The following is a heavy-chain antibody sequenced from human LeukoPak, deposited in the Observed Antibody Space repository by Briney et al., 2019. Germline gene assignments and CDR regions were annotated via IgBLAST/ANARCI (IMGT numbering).Heavy chain of an antibody. CDR1: RFTFSDYY. CDR2: ISSSGPTI. D-gene: IGHD3-22*01. V-gene: IGHV3-11*04. J-gene: IGHJ4*02. Sequence: GGSLRLSCAASRFTFSDYYMNWIRQAPGKGLEWVSYISSSGPTIYYADSVKGRFTISRDNAKNSLYLQMNSPRAEDTAMYYCARLDYDSSGYFSQWGYFDYWGQGTLVTVSS. CDR3: ARLDYDSSGYFSQWGYFDY.